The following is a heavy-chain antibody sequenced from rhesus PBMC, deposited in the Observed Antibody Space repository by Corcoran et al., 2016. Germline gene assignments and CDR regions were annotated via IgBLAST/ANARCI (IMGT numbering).Heavy chain of an antibody. Sequence: QVQLVQSGAEIKQPGASVKLSCKASGYNFPSSSIPLVRPAPRQGFAWIVLISPYKGNKLSAQDFQGIVTIRTDTSTRTGYMELISRRSEDTSVYYCTRASGNNHFHFYYWGQGVLVTVSS. V-gene: IGHV1-180*01. J-gene: IGHJ4*01. CDR3: TRASGNNHFHFYY. CDR2: ISPYKGNK. CDR1: GYNFPSSS. D-gene: IGHD1-26*01.